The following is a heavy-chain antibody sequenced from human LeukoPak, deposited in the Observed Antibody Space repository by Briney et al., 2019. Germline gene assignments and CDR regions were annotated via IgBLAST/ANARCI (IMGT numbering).Heavy chain of an antibody. Sequence: ASVKVSCKAPGSTFSSYAISWVRQAPGQGLEWMGGIIPIFGTANYAQKFQGRVTITADESTSTAYMELSSLRSEDTAVYYCARTRLGGNAFDIWGQGTMVTVSS. J-gene: IGHJ3*02. CDR1: GSTFSSYA. V-gene: IGHV1-69*13. D-gene: IGHD7-27*01. CDR3: ARTRLGGNAFDI. CDR2: IIPIFGTA.